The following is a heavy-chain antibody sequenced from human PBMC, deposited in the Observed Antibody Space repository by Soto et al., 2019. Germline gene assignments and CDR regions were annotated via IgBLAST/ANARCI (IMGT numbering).Heavy chain of an antibody. V-gene: IGHV4-34*01. D-gene: IGHD3-16*02. J-gene: IGHJ1*01. CDR2: IDHSGST. CDR3: ARGSGFEYVWGSYRSSEYIQL. Sequence: PSETLSLTCAVYGGSFSGYYWSWVRQPPGKGLEWIGEIDHSGSTNYNPSLKSRVTISVDTSKNQFSLKLSSVTAADTAVYYCARGSGFEYVWGSYRSSEYIQLWGQGTQVT. CDR1: GGSFSGYY.